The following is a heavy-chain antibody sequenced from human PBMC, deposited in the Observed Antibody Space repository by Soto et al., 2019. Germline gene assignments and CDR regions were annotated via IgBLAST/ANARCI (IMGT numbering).Heavy chain of an antibody. Sequence: GSLRLSCAASGFAFSTYEMNWVRQAPGKGLEWVSHISSSGRTIYYADSMKGRFTISRDNAKNSLYLQMNSLRAEDTAVYYCARDGPTFGVVYFDYWSQGTLVTVSS. D-gene: IGHD3-3*01. CDR1: GFAFSTYE. CDR3: ARDGPTFGVVYFDY. CDR2: ISSSGRTI. J-gene: IGHJ4*02. V-gene: IGHV3-48*03.